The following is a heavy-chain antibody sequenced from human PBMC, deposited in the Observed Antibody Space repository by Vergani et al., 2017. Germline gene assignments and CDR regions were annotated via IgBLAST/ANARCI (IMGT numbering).Heavy chain of an antibody. D-gene: IGHD7-27*01. CDR3: ASANWGWGNGAFDI. CDR2: IYHSGST. CDR1: GYSISSGYY. V-gene: IGHV4-38-2*01. J-gene: IGHJ3*02. Sequence: QVQLQESGPGLVKPSETLSLTCAVSGYSISSGYYWGWIRQPPGKGLEWIGSIYHSGSTYYNPSLKSRVTISVDTSKNQFSLKLSSVTAADTAVYYCASANWGWGNGAFDIWGQGTMVTVSS.